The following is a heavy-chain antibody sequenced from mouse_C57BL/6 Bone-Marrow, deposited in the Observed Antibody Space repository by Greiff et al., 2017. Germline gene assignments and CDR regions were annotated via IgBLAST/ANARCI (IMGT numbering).Heavy chain of an antibody. CDR3: ARITTVVPFAY. D-gene: IGHD1-1*01. CDR2: INPGSGGT. CDR1: GYAFTNYL. Sequence: QVQLQQSGAELVRPGTSVKVSCKASGYAFTNYLIEWVKQRPGQGLEWIGVINPGSGGTNYNEKFKGKATLTADKSSSTAYMQLSSLTFEDSAVYFCARITTVVPFAYWGQGTLVTVSA. J-gene: IGHJ3*01. V-gene: IGHV1-54*01.